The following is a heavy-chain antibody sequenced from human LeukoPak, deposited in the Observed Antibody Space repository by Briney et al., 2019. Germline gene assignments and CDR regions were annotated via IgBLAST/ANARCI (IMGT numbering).Heavy chain of an antibody. Sequence: GGSLRLSCAASGFTFSSYSMNWVRQAPGKGLEWVSSISSCSSYIYHADSVKGRFTISRDNAKNSLYLQMNSLRAEDTAVYYCARDSLHGSGWYVGYYYYMDVWGKGTTVTVSS. J-gene: IGHJ6*03. CDR1: GFTFSSYS. CDR2: ISSCSSYI. CDR3: ARDSLHGSGWYVGYYYYMDV. D-gene: IGHD6-19*01. V-gene: IGHV3-21*01.